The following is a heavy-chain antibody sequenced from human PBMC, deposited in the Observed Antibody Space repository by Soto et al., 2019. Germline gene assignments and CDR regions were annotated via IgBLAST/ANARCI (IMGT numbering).Heavy chain of an antibody. CDR1: GFTFSSYA. Sequence: GGSLRLSCAASGFTFSSYAMSWVRQAPGKGLVWVSAISGSGGSTYYADSVKGRFTISRDNSKNTLYLQMNSLRAEDTAVYYCAKTKQQRVPSRAFDYWGQGTLVTVAS. V-gene: IGHV3-23*01. D-gene: IGHD6-13*01. J-gene: IGHJ4*02. CDR2: ISGSGGST. CDR3: AKTKQQRVPSRAFDY.